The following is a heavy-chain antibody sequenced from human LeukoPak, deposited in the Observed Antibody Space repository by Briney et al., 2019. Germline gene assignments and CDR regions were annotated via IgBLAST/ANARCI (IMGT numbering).Heavy chain of an antibody. CDR3: ARDPKNYYGSGDY. D-gene: IGHD3-10*01. J-gene: IGHJ4*02. V-gene: IGHV1-69*04. Sequence: ASVKVSCKASGGTFSSYTISWVRRAPGQGLEWMGRIIPILGIANYAQKFQGRVTITADTSTSTAYMELSSLRSEDTAVYYCARDPKNYYGSGDYWGQGTLVTVSS. CDR2: IIPILGIA. CDR1: GGTFSSYT.